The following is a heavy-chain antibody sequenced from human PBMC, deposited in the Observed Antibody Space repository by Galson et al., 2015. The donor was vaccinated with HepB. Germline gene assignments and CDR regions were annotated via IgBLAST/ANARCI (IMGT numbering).Heavy chain of an antibody. D-gene: IGHD4-11*01. V-gene: IGHV3-7*03. J-gene: IGHJ4*02. CDR1: GFTFSSYW. Sequence: SLRLSCAASGFTFSSYWMNWVRQAPGKGLEWVANINEDGSAKYYADSVKGRFTISRDNARNSLFLQVSSLRGEDTAIYYCASGVNWACNYWGQGALVTVSSGSASAPTLFFFDYWGQGTLVTVSS. CDR3: ASGVNWACNYWGQGALVTVSSGSASAPTLFFFDY. CDR2: INEDGSAK.